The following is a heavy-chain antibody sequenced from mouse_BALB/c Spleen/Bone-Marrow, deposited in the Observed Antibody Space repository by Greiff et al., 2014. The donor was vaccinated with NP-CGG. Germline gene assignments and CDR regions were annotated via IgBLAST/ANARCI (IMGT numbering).Heavy chain of an antibody. CDR3: ASYYYGSSSFAY. V-gene: IGHV14-3*02. Sequence: EVQRVESGAELMKPGASVKLSCTASGFNIKDTYMHWVKQRPEQGLEWIGRIDPANGNTKYDPKFQGKATITADTSSNTAYLQLSSLTSEDTAVYYCASYYYGSSSFAYWGQGTLVTVSA. CDR1: GFNIKDTY. D-gene: IGHD1-1*01. CDR2: IDPANGNT. J-gene: IGHJ3*01.